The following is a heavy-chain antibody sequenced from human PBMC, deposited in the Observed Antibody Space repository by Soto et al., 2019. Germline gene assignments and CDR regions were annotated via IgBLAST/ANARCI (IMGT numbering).Heavy chain of an antibody. Sequence: QVQLQESGPGLVKPSGTLSLTCTVSGGSISSSNWWTWVRQPPGKGLEWIGEIYHSGSTNYNPSRKSRVTISVDKSKNHFSLKLNSVTAADTAVYYCATLGYCSSTSCPYYYYGLDVWGQGTKVTVSS. D-gene: IGHD2-2*01. V-gene: IGHV4-4*02. CDR2: IYHSGST. J-gene: IGHJ6*02. CDR3: ATLGYCSSTSCPYYYYGLDV. CDR1: GGSISSSNW.